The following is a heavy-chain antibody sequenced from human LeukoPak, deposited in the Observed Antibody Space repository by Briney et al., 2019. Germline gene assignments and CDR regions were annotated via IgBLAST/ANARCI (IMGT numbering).Heavy chain of an antibody. J-gene: IGHJ4*02. CDR2: IRYDGSNK. V-gene: IGHV3-30*02. D-gene: IGHD3-22*01. CDR1: GFTFSSYG. CDR3: EVVVIADY. Sequence: GGFLRLSCAASGFTFSSYGMHWVRQAPGKGLEWVAFIRYDGSNKYYADSVKGRFTISRDNSKNTLYLQMNSLRAEDTAVYYCEVVVIADYWGQGTLVTVSS.